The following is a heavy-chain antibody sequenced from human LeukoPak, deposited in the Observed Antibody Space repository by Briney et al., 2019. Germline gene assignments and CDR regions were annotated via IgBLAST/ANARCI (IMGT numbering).Heavy chain of an antibody. CDR3: ARGRWPGSHFDY. J-gene: IGHJ4*02. CDR2: ISANGIST. D-gene: IGHD1-1*01. V-gene: IGHV3-23*01. CDR1: GFTFTSYA. Sequence: PGGSLRLSCAASGFTFTSYAMNWVRQAPGKGLEWVSGISANGISTNYADSVKGRFTISRDNSKNTLYLQMNSLRAGDTAIYYCARGRWPGSHFDYWGQGTLVTVSS.